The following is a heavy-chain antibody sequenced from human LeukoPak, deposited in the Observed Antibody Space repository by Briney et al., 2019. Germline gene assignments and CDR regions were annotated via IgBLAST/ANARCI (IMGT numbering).Heavy chain of an antibody. CDR2: ISYDGRNI. D-gene: IGHD2-2*01. Sequence: GGSLRLSCAASGFTFNNYGMHWVRKAPGKGLEWVAVISYDGRNIHYPDSVKGRFTISRDISTDTLWLQMDSLRTEDTAVYYCAKGPLRGTAAAIDYWGQGTLVTVSS. CDR3: AKGPLRGTAAAIDY. CDR1: GFTFNNYG. V-gene: IGHV3-30*18. J-gene: IGHJ4*02.